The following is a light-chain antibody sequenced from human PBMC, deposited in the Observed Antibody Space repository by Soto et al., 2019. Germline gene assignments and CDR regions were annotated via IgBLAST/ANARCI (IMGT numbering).Light chain of an antibody. V-gene: IGKV3-15*01. CDR3: QQYNNWPPYT. J-gene: IGKJ2*01. CDR2: DAS. Sequence: ERVLTQSPATLSVSPGERATLSCRASQSVSSNLAWYQQKPGQAPRPLIYDASTRATGIPARFSGSGSGTEFTLTISSLQSEDFALYYCQQYNNWPPYTFGQGTKLEIK. CDR1: QSVSSN.